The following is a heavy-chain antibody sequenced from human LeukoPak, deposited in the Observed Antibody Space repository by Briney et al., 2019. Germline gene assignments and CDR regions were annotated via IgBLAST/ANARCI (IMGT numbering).Heavy chain of an antibody. Sequence: MSSETLSLTCAVYGGSFSGYYRSWIRQPPGKGLEWIGEINHSGSTNYNPSLKSRVTISVDTSKNQFSLKLSSVTAADTAVYYCARGVVAASERDAFDIWGQGTMVTVSS. V-gene: IGHV4-34*01. J-gene: IGHJ3*02. CDR1: GGSFSGYY. CDR3: ARGVVAASERDAFDI. CDR2: INHSGST. D-gene: IGHD6-25*01.